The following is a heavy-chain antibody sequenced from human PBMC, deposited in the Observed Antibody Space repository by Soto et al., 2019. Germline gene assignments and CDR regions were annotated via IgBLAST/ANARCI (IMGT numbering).Heavy chain of an antibody. D-gene: IGHD6-13*01. V-gene: IGHV1-69*01. CDR2: IIPIFGTA. J-gene: IGHJ6*02. CDR1: GGTFSSYA. Sequence: QVQLVQSGAEVKKPGSSVKVSCKASGGTFSSYAISWVRQAPGQGLEWMGGIIPIFGTANYAQKFQGSVTITADESTSTAYMELSSLRSEDTAVYYWARIITAAADYYYYYGMYVWGQGTTVTVSS. CDR3: ARIITAAADYYYYYGMYV.